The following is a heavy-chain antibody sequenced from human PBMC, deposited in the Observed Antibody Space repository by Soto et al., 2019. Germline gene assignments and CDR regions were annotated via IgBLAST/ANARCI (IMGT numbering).Heavy chain of an antibody. CDR2: INSDGSVS. D-gene: IGHD2-15*01. CDR1: GFTFRNYW. V-gene: IGHV3-74*02. J-gene: IGHJ6*03. Sequence: EVQLVESGGGLVQPGGSLRLSCAASGFTFRNYWMYWVRQAPGQGLEWVSRINSDGSVSSYADSAKGRLTISRDNVKNTLYLLMDSLRAEDTAVYYCARGDCVGGSCYSLAGSFYYYMDAWGKGTTVTVFS. CDR3: ARGDCVGGSCYSLAGSFYYYMDA.